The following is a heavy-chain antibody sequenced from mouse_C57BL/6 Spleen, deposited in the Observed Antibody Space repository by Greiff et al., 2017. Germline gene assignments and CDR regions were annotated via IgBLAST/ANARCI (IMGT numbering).Heavy chain of an antibody. D-gene: IGHD2-3*01. V-gene: IGHV5-17*01. Sequence: EVQRVESGGGLVKPGGSLTLSCAASGFTFSDYGMHWVRQAPEKGLEWVAYISSGSSTIYYADTVKGRFTISRDNAKNTLFLQMTSLRSEDTAMYYCARGDGYYAMDYWGQGTSVTVSS. CDR3: ARGDGYYAMDY. J-gene: IGHJ4*01. CDR2: ISSGSSTI. CDR1: GFTFSDYG.